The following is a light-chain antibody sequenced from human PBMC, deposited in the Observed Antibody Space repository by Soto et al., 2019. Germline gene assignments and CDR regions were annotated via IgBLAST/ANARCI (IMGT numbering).Light chain of an antibody. CDR1: SSDVGGYNY. Sequence: QSALTQPASVSGSPGQSITISCTGTSSDVGGYNYVSWYQQHPGKAPKLMIHDVSNRPSGVSNRLSGSKSGNTASLTISGLQAEDEADYYCSSYTSSSTFYVFGTGTKVTVL. CDR3: SSYTSSSTFYV. V-gene: IGLV2-14*01. CDR2: DVS. J-gene: IGLJ1*01.